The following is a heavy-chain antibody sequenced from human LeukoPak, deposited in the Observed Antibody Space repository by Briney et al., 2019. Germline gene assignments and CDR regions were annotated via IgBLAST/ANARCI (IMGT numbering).Heavy chain of an antibody. CDR3: ARGRAARYCSGGSCYDYYYYMDV. Sequence: ASVKVSCKVSGDTLTELSMHWVRQAPGKGLEWMGGFDPEDGETIYAQEFQGRVTITRDTSASTAYMELSSLRSEDMAVYYCARGRAARYCSGGSCYDYYYYMDVWGKGTTVTVSS. CDR2: FDPEDGET. J-gene: IGHJ6*03. V-gene: IGHV1-24*01. D-gene: IGHD2-15*01. CDR1: GDTLTELS.